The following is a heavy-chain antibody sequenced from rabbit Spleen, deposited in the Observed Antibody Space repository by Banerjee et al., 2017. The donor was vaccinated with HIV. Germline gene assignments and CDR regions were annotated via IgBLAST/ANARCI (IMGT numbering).Heavy chain of an antibody. D-gene: IGHD3-1*01. CDR2: INAATGKP. CDR1: GFSFGDRDV. V-gene: IGHV1S45*01. CDR3: ARDGDDAGYDFNL. J-gene: IGHJ4*01. Sequence: QEQLVESGGGLVQPTGSLTLTCKASGFSFGDRDVMCWVRQAPGKGLEWIACINAATGKPVYATWAKGRFTISRTSSTTVTLRMTSLTAADTATYFCARDGDDAGYDFNLWGPGTLVTVS.